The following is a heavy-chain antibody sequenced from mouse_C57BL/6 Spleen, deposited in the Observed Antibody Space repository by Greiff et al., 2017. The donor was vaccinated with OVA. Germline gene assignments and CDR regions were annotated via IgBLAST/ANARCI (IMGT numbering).Heavy chain of an antibody. V-gene: IGHV5-17*01. CDR1: GFTFSDYG. CDR3: ARPYYGNFYAMDY. J-gene: IGHJ4*01. CDR2: ISSGSSTI. Sequence: VQLKESGGGLVKPGGSLKLSCAASGFTFSDYGMHWVRQAPEKGLEWVAYISSGSSTIYYADTVKGRFTISRDNAKNTLFLQMTSLRSEDTAMYYCARPYYGNFYAMDYWGQGTSVTVSS. D-gene: IGHD2-10*01.